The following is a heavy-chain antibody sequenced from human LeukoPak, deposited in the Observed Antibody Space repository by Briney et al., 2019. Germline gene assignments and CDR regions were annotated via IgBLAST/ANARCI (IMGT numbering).Heavy chain of an antibody. V-gene: IGHV3-53*01. J-gene: IGHJ4*02. CDR2: IYSGGST. CDR1: GFTVSSNY. CDR3: ARTSYYGSGTYSPVFDS. Sequence: GGSLRHSCAASGFTVSSNYMSWVRQAPGKGLEWVSVIYSGGSTYYADSVKGRFTISRDNSKNTLYLQMNSLRAEDTAVYYCARTSYYGSGTYSPVFDSWGQGTLVTVSS. D-gene: IGHD3-10*01.